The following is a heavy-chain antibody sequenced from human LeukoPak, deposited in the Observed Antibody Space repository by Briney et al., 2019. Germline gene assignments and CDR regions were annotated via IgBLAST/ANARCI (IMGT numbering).Heavy chain of an antibody. CDR1: GGSISSSNW. CDR3: ARVLTMVRGVITYYFDY. D-gene: IGHD3-10*01. Sequence: SETLSLTCAVSGGSISSSNWWSWVRQPPGKGLEWIGEIYHSGSTNYNPSLKSRVTISVDKSKNQFSLKLSSVTAADTAVYYCARVLTMVRGVITYYFDYWGQGTLVTVSS. V-gene: IGHV4-4*02. J-gene: IGHJ4*02. CDR2: IYHSGST.